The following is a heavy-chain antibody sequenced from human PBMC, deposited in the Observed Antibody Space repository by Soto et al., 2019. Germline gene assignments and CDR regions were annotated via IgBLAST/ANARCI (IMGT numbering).Heavy chain of an antibody. CDR3: ANNFKWPTY. J-gene: IGHJ4*02. CDR1: VSTFSSYG. CDR2: ISYDGSNK. Sequence: VGSLRLSCASSVSTFSSYGMHWVRQAPGKGLEWVAVISYDGSNKYYADSVKGRFTISRDNSKNTLYLQMNSLRAEDTAVYYCANNFKWPTYWGQGTLVTVSS. D-gene: IGHD5-12*01. V-gene: IGHV3-30*18.